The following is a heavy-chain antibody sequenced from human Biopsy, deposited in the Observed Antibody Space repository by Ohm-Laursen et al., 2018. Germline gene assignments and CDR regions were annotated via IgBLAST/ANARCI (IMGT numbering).Heavy chain of an antibody. CDR1: GVTLSGYG. CDR2: ISASSSYI. CDR3: ATELLPPGVGGPWLDS. D-gene: IGHD3-10*01. V-gene: IGHV3-21*06. Sequence: GSLRLSCTASGVTLSGYGMNWVRQAPGKGLEWVSFISASSSYIYYADSVKGRFTVSRDNTKNTLYLQMNSLRAADTAIYFCATELLPPGVGGPWLDSWGQGTPVTVSS. J-gene: IGHJ5*01.